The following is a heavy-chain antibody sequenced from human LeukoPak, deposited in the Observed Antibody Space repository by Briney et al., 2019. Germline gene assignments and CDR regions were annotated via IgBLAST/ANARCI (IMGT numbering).Heavy chain of an antibody. CDR1: GYSFTSYW. Sequence: GESLNISCKGSGYSFTSYWIGWVRQMPGKGLEWMGIIYPGDSDTRYSPSFQGQVTISADKSISTAYLQWSSLKASDTAMYYCARTVVVPAVKFDAWGQGTLVTVSS. D-gene: IGHD2-2*01. V-gene: IGHV5-51*01. CDR3: ARTVVVPAVKFDA. J-gene: IGHJ5*02. CDR2: IYPGDSDT.